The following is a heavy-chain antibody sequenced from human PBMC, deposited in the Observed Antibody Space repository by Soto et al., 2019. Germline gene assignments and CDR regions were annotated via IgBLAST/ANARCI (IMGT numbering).Heavy chain of an antibody. V-gene: IGHV3-23*01. Sequence: PGGSLRLSCAASGFSFSSHRMNWVRQAPGKGLEWVSAISATGSSTSYADSVKGRFTISRDNSMNTLYLQMNSLRADDTAIYYCAKDLHWFAMDVWGQGTTVTVSS. J-gene: IGHJ6*02. CDR1: GFSFSSHR. D-gene: IGHD3-10*01. CDR3: AKDLHWFAMDV. CDR2: ISATGSST.